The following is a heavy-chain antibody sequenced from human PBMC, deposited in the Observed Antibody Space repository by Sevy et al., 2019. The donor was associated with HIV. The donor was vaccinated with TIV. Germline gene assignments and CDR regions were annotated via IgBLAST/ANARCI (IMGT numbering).Heavy chain of an antibody. Sequence: GGSLRLSCAASGFTFSSYEMSWVRQAPGKGLEWVSSINYIDRYIKYADSVTGRFTISRDNPKNSVSLRMNSLRDDDTAMYYCARLQSCGGSCYTFDSWGQGTLVTVSS. V-gene: IGHV3-21*06. J-gene: IGHJ4*02. CDR2: INYIDRYI. CDR3: ARLQSCGGSCYTFDS. D-gene: IGHD2-15*01. CDR1: GFTFSSYE.